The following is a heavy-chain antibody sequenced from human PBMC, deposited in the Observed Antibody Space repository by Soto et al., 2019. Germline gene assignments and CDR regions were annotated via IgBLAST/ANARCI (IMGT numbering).Heavy chain of an antibody. CDR2: IYYSGST. CDR1: GGSINSYY. D-gene: IGHD3-16*02. Sequence: SETLSLTCTVSGGSINSYYWSWIRQPPGKGLEWIGYIYYSGSTNYNPSLKSRVTISVDTSKNQLSLKLSSVTAADTAVYYCARLYGLDAFDIWGQGTMVTVSS. V-gene: IGHV4-59*08. J-gene: IGHJ3*02. CDR3: ARLYGLDAFDI.